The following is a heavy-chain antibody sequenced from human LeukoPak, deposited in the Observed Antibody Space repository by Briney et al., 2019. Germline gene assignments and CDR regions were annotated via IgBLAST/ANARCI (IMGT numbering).Heavy chain of an antibody. D-gene: IGHD3-22*01. J-gene: IGHJ4*02. CDR3: AEYYFYDSSGYQQYYFDY. CDR2: ISNSGGST. V-gene: IGHV3-23*01. CDR1: GFTVSSNY. Sequence: GGSLRLSCAASGFTVSSNYMSWVRQAPGKGLEWVSGISNSGGSTYYADSVKGRFTISRDNSKDTLYLQMNSLRAEDTAVYYCAEYYFYDSSGYQQYYFDYWGQGTLVTVSS.